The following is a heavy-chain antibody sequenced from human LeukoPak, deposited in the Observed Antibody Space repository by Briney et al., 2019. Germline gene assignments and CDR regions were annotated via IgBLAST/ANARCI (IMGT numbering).Heavy chain of an antibody. D-gene: IGHD3-22*01. Sequence: GGSLRLSCAASGFTFSSYSMNWVRQAPGKGLEWVSSISSSSSYIYYADSVKGRFTISRDNAKNSLYLQMNSLRAEDTAVYYCATIANLRYYDHYWGQGTLVTVSS. V-gene: IGHV3-21*01. CDR3: ATIANLRYYDHY. CDR2: ISSSSSYI. CDR1: GFTFSSYS. J-gene: IGHJ4*02.